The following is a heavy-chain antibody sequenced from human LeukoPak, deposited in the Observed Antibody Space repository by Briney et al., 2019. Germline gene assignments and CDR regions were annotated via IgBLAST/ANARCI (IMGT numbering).Heavy chain of an antibody. CDR2: IIPIFGIA. J-gene: IGHJ4*02. D-gene: IGHD2-15*01. CDR1: GGTFSSYA. Sequence: GSSVKVSCKASGGTFSSYAISWVRQAPGQGLEWMGRIIPIFGIANYAQKFQGRVTITADKSTSTAYMELSSLRSEDTAMYYCARDTRARGFCSGCSCSFFDYWGQGTLVTVSS. V-gene: IGHV1-69*04. CDR3: ARDTRARGFCSGCSCSFFDY.